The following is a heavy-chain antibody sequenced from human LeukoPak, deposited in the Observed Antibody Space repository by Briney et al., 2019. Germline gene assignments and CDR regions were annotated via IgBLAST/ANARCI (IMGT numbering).Heavy chain of an antibody. CDR1: GYTFTSYY. D-gene: IGHD6-19*01. Sequence: GASVKVSCKASGYTFTSYYMHWVRQAPGQGLEWMGIINPSGGSTSYAQKFQGRVTMTRDTSTSTVYMELGSLRSEDTAVYYCAREREAWLVRGWFDPWGQGTLVTVSS. CDR2: INPSGGST. J-gene: IGHJ5*02. V-gene: IGHV1-46*03. CDR3: AREREAWLVRGWFDP.